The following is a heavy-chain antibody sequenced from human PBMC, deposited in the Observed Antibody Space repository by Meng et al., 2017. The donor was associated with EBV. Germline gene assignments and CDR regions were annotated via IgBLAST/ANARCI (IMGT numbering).Heavy chain of an antibody. J-gene: IGHJ4*02. CDR1: GGTFSSYA. D-gene: IGHD6-13*01. CDR2: IIPIFGTA. Sequence: QGQLVQPGAGVTKPGSPVKGSCKASGGTFSSYAISWVRQAPGQGLEWMGGIIPIFGTANYAQKFQGRVTITADKSTSTAYMELSSLRSEDTAVYYCARAEIAAAGRLDYWGQGTLVTVSS. CDR3: ARAEIAAAGRLDY. V-gene: IGHV1-69*06.